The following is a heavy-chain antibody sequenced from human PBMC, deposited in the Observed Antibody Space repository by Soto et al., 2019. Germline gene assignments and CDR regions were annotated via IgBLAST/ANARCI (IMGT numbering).Heavy chain of an antibody. CDR3: VRERAGAGKVDYFDK. J-gene: IGHJ4*02. Sequence: PGGSLRLSCAASGFIFRSYEMDWVRQAPGKGLEWVAYISSHGTNIYYADSVKGRFTISRDNANNSLYLQMDSLRAEDTATYYCVRERAGAGKVDYFDKWGQGIPVTVSS. D-gene: IGHD1-1*01. CDR2: ISSHGTNI. CDR1: GFIFRSYE. V-gene: IGHV3-48*03.